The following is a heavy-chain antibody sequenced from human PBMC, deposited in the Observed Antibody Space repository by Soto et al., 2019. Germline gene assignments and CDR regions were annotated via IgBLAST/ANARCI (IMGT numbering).Heavy chain of an antibody. Sequence: QVDLVESGGGVVQPGGSLRLFCVAPGFPLSTYAMHWVRQTPGKGPECLASISYDGRDTYYADPVKGRFTISRDNSKNTLHLQMNSLTPDDTALYYCARDVASSSWYYFDSWGQGTLVTVSS. V-gene: IGHV3-30*04. CDR1: GFPLSTYA. CDR2: ISYDGRDT. CDR3: ARDVASSSWYYFDS. J-gene: IGHJ4*02. D-gene: IGHD6-13*01.